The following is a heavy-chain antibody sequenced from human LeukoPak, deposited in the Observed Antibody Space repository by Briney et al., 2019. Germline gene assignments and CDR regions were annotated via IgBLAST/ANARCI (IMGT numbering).Heavy chain of an antibody. D-gene: IGHD3-3*01. J-gene: IGHJ4*02. Sequence: GGSLGLSCAASGFTFSSYAMSWVRQAPGKGLEWVSAISGSGGSTYYADSVKGRFTTSRDNSKNTLYLQMNSLRAEDTAVYYCASPPRPYDLDYWGQGTLVTVSS. V-gene: IGHV3-23*01. CDR1: GFTFSSYA. CDR2: ISGSGGST. CDR3: ASPPRPYDLDY.